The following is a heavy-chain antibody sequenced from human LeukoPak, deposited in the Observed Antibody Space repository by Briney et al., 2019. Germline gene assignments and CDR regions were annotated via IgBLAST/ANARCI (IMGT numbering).Heavy chain of an antibody. CDR2: VSHSGDT. J-gene: IGHJ6*03. CDR1: GDSVSSYF. CDR3: AREREYYYMDV. Sequence: SETLSLTCSVSGDSVSSYFWAWIRQAPGKGLDYLGSVSHSGDTFYNPSLKTRVSISVDTSKNLFSLKLTSVTAADTAIYYCAREREYYYMDVWGKGTTVSVSS. V-gene: IGHV4-38-2*02.